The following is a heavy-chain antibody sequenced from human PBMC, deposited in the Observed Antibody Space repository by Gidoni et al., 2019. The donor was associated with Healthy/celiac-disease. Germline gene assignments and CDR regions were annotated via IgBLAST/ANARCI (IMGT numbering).Heavy chain of an antibody. D-gene: IGHD5-18*01. CDR2: ISGSGGST. Sequence: SWVRQAPGKGLEWVSAISGSGGSTYYADSVKGRFTISRDNSKNTLYLQMNSLRAEDTAVYYCAKYGTVGYSYGYGSYFDYWGQGTLVTVSS. CDR3: AKYGTVGYSYGYGSYFDY. J-gene: IGHJ4*02. V-gene: IGHV3-23*01.